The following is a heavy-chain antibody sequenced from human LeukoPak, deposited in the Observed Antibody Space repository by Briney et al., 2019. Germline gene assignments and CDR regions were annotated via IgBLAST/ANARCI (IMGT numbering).Heavy chain of an antibody. CDR1: SGSFSGYY. CDR2: INHSGST. D-gene: IGHD5-24*01. J-gene: IGHJ4*02. CDR3: ALTEMATSHFDY. V-gene: IGHV4-34*01. Sequence: SETLSLTCAVYSGSFSGYYWSWIRQPPWKGLEWIGEINHSGSTNYNPSLKSRVTISVDTSKNQFSLKLSSVTAADTAVYYCALTEMATSHFDYWGQGTLVTVSS.